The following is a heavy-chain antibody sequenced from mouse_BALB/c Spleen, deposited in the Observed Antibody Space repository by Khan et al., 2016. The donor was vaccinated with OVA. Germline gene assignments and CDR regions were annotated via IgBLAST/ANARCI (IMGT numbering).Heavy chain of an antibody. CDR3: ARWFTY. Sequence: EVQLQQSGPGLVKPSQSLSLTCTVTGYSNTSDYAWNWIRQFPGNKLEWMGYINYSGSTTYNPSLKSRISITRDTSKNQFFLQLNSVTTEDTATYYCARWFTYWGQGTLVTVSA. J-gene: IGHJ3*01. CDR2: INYSGST. CDR1: GYSNTSDYA. V-gene: IGHV3-2*02.